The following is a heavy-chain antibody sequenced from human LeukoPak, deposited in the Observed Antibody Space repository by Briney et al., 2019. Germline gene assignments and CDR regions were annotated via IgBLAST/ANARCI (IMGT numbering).Heavy chain of an antibody. Sequence: GALRLSCAASGFTFSIYAMSWVRQAPGKGLEWVSAISGSGGTAYYADSVKGRFTISRDNSKNTLYLQTNSLRAEDTAVYYCAKKGYYDGSGYYMYYFDHWGQGTLVTVSS. CDR3: AKKGYYDGSGYYMYYFDH. D-gene: IGHD3-22*01. CDR1: GFTFSIYA. V-gene: IGHV3-23*01. J-gene: IGHJ4*02. CDR2: ISGSGGTA.